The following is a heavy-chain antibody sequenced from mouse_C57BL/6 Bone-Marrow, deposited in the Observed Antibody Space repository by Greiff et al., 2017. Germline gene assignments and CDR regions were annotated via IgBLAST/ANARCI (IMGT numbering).Heavy chain of an antibody. CDR1: GYTFTSYW. D-gene: IGHD1-1*01. V-gene: IGHV1-64*01. CDR3: RADGSSYYYAMDY. CDR2: FHPNSGST. J-gene: IGHJ4*01. Sequence: QVQLQQPGAELVKPGASVKLSCKASGYTFTSYWMHWVKQRPGQDLEWIGMFHPNSGSTNYNEKFKSKATLTVDKSSSTAYMQLSSLTSEDSAVYYCRADGSSYYYAMDYWGQGTSVTVSS.